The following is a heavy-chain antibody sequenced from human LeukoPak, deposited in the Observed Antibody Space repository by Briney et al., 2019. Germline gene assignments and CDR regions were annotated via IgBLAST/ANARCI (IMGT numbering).Heavy chain of an antibody. V-gene: IGHV1-69*04. CDR2: IIPILGIA. CDR3: ARGDIVAATYYYYGMDV. CDR1: GYTFTSYA. D-gene: IGHD5-12*01. J-gene: IGHJ6*02. Sequence: GASVKVSCKASGYTFTSYAISWVRQAPGQGLEWMGRIIPILGIANYAQKFQGRVTITADKSTSTAYMELSSLRSEDTAVYYCARGDIVAATYYYYGMDVWGQGTTVTVSS.